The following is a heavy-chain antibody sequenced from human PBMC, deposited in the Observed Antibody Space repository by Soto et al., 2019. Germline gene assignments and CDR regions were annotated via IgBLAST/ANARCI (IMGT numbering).Heavy chain of an antibody. CDR1: GFTFSSYG. D-gene: IGHD6-19*01. CDR3: AKDRGIAVAAFDY. Sequence: QVQLVESGGGVVQPGRSLRLSCAASGFTFSSYGMHLVRQAPGKGLEWVAVISYDGSNKYYADSVKGRFTISRDNSKNTLYLQMNSLRAEDTAVYYCAKDRGIAVAAFDYWGQGTLVTVSS. J-gene: IGHJ4*02. CDR2: ISYDGSNK. V-gene: IGHV3-30*18.